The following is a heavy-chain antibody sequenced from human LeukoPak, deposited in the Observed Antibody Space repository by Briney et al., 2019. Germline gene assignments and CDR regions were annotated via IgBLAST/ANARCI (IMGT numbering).Heavy chain of an antibody. CDR3: AKDATEYGDSHFDC. CDR2: IWNDGSHE. CDR1: GFTFSSYG. V-gene: IGHV3-33*06. J-gene: IGHJ4*02. D-gene: IGHD4-17*01. Sequence: PGRSLRPSCAASGFTFSSYGMHWVRHAPGKGLEWVAVIWNDGSHEYYADSEKGRFTISRDNSRNTVYLQMSDLRGEDTAVYYCAKDATEYGDSHFDCWGQGSLVTVSS.